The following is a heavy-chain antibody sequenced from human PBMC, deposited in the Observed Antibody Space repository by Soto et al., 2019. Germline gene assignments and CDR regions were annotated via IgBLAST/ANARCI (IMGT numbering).Heavy chain of an antibody. CDR2: ITPMFGTA. V-gene: IGHV1-69*12. D-gene: IGHD6-19*01. CDR1: GGTFSRYA. CDR3: AQTLGLAVAGPGRFDL. Sequence: QVQLVQSGAEVKKYGSSVKVSCKASGGTFSRYAISWVRQAPGQGLEWMGGITPMFGTANYAKKFPGRVTITADEPTSTAYMELSRLRSDDTAVYYCAQTLGLAVAGPGRFDLWGRGTLVTVSS. J-gene: IGHJ2*01.